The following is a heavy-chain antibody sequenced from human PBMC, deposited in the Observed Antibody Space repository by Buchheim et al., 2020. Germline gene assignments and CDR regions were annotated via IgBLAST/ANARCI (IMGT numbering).Heavy chain of an antibody. Sequence: EVQLLESGGGLVQPGGSLRLSCAASGFTFSSYAMSWVRQAPGKGLEWVSAISGSGGSTYYADSVKGRFTISRDNSKNTLYLQMNSLRAEDTAVYYCAKDGSPGDYYDSSGYYYGVAGYWGQGTL. J-gene: IGHJ4*02. CDR1: GFTFSSYA. CDR2: ISGSGGST. D-gene: IGHD3-22*01. CDR3: AKDGSPGDYYDSSGYYYGVAGY. V-gene: IGHV3-23*01.